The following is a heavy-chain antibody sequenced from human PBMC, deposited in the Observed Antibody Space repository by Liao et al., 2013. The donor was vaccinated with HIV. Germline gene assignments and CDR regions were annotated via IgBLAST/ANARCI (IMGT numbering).Heavy chain of an antibody. Sequence: QVQLQESGPGLVKPSETLSLTCSVSGGSINTYYWNWIRQPAGKGLEWIGRVHSSGSANYSPSLRSRATISVDTSKNQFSLILTSVSAADTAVYYCAKGALRSPTGASFDLWGQGTLVTVSS. CDR1: GGSINTYY. J-gene: IGHJ4*02. D-gene: IGHD1-1*01. V-gene: IGHV4-4*07. CDR2: VHSSGSA. CDR3: AKGALRSPTGASFDL.